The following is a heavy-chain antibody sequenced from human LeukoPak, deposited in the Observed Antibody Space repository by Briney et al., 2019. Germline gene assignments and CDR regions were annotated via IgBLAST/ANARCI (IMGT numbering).Heavy chain of an antibody. CDR2: IIPIFGTA. J-gene: IGHJ4*02. CDR1: GGTFSSYA. D-gene: IGHD3-9*01. Sequence: SVKVSCKASGGTFSSYAISWVRQAPGQGLEWMGGIIPIFGTANYAQKFQGRVTITADKSTSTAYMELSSLRSEDTAVYYCATVLRYFDWLLPPDYWGQGTLVTVYS. V-gene: IGHV1-69*06. CDR3: ATVLRYFDWLLPPDY.